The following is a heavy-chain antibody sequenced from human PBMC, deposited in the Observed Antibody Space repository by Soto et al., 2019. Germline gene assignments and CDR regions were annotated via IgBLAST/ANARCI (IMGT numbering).Heavy chain of an antibody. CDR2: LYDVDGS. CDR3: ATWHEREHAYDV. V-gene: IGHV3-53*01. J-gene: IGHJ3*01. Sequence: DVQLVEFGGGLIQPGESLRLSCAAFGLTVSGKKYVAWVRQAPGKGLEWVSALYDVDGSFYADSVKGRFTTSSDSSKTTVYLQMNGLRPDDTAVYYCATWHEREHAYDVWGQGTTVTVSS. D-gene: IGHD1-1*01. CDR1: GLTVSGKKY.